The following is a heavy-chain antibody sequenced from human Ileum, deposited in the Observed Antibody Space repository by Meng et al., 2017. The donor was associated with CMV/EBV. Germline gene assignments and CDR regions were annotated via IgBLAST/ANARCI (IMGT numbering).Heavy chain of an antibody. CDR1: GFNFYNYA. Sequence: GESLKISCVGSGFNFYNYAMSWVRQAPGKGLQCVSSVGGSGGSTYYADSVKGRFTISRDDSKNTVYLQMNSLRADDAALYYCAKGFQHYYDTFDSWGQGTLVTVSS. CDR2: VGGSGGST. D-gene: IGHD3-22*01. J-gene: IGHJ4*02. V-gene: IGHV3-23*01. CDR3: AKGFQHYYDTFDS.